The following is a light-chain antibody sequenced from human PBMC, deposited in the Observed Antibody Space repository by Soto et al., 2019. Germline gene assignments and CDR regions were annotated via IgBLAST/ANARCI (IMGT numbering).Light chain of an antibody. CDR1: QSVLYSSNNKNY. J-gene: IGKJ1*01. Sequence: DIVMTQSPDSLAVSLGERATINCQSSQSVLYSSNNKNYLAWYQQKPGQPPKLLIYWASTREAGVPDRFSGSGSATGFTLNINTLQAEDVAVYYCQQYYRAPWTFGQGTKVEVK. V-gene: IGKV4-1*01. CDR3: QQYYRAPWT. CDR2: WAS.